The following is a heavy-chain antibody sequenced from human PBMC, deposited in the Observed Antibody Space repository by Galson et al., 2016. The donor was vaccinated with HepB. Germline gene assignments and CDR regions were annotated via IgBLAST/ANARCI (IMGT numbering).Heavy chain of an antibody. CDR3: AKGGRYCGGDCYSH. Sequence: SLRLSCAASGFTFSTYAMSWVRQSPGKGLEWVSTFREDGGSTYYADSVKGRFTISRDNSKNTLFLQMNSLRVEDTAVYYCAKGGRYCGGDCYSHWGQETLVTVPS. D-gene: IGHD2-21*02. CDR2: FREDGGST. V-gene: IGHV3-23*01. CDR1: GFTFSTYA. J-gene: IGHJ1*01.